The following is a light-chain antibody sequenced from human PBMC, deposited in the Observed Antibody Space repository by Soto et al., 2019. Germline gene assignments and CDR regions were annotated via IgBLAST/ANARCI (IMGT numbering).Light chain of an antibody. CDR3: QQRRNWPQT. Sequence: DILLAQSPATLSLSPGERATLSCRASQTISNYLAWYQQKPGQAPRLLIYDASNRAAGIPARFSGRGSGADVTLTIGSLVPEDFAVYYCQQRRNWPQTFGQGTRVELK. J-gene: IGKJ1*01. CDR2: DAS. CDR1: QTISNY. V-gene: IGKV3-11*01.